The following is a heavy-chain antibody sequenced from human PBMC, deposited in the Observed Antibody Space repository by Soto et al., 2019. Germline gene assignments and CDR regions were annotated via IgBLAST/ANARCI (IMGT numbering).Heavy chain of an antibody. J-gene: IGHJ4*02. CDR2: ISGSSSYI. D-gene: IGHD6-19*01. V-gene: IGHV3-21*01. Sequence: EVQLVESGGGLVKPGGSLRLSCAASGFTFSSCSMTWVRQAPGKGLEWVSSISGSSSYIYYADSVKGRFTISRDNAKNSVYLQMNSLRAEDTAVYYCVREPLGSAVIDYWGQGTLVTVSS. CDR1: GFTFSSCS. CDR3: VREPLGSAVIDY.